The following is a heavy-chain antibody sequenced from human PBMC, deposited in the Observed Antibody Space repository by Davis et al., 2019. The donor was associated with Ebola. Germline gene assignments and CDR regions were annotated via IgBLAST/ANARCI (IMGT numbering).Heavy chain of an antibody. J-gene: IGHJ4*02. V-gene: IGHV3-74*01. CDR1: GFTFSSYW. CDR2: INTDGSFT. CDR3: ARSSYQPDY. D-gene: IGHD2-2*01. Sequence: PGGSLRLSCAASGFTFSSYWMHWVRQPPGKGLVWVSRINTDGSFTDYADSVKGRFTISRDNARNTVSLQMNGLRAEDTAVYYCARSSYQPDYWGQGTLVTVSS.